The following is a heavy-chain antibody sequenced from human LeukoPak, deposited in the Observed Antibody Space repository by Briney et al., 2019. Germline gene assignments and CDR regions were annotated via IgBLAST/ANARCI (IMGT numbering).Heavy chain of an antibody. CDR1: GYTFTGYD. V-gene: IGHV1-2*02. J-gene: IGHJ4*02. CDR2: INPNSGGT. D-gene: IGHD4-11*01. Sequence: ASVKVSCKASGYTFTGYDMHWVRQAPGQGLEWMGWINPNSGGTNYAQKFRGRVTMTRDTSNSTAYMDLSRLRSDDTAVYYCAREYSNSGWGIDYWGQGTLVTVSS. CDR3: AREYSNSGWGIDY.